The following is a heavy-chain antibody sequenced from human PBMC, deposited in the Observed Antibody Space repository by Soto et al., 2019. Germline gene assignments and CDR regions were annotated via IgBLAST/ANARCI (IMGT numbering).Heavy chain of an antibody. J-gene: IGHJ2*01. CDR2: IYYSGST. D-gene: IGHD3-10*01. V-gene: IGHV4-39*07. CDR3: ARDSGPGDWYFDL. Sequence: SETLSLTCTVSGGSISSSSYYWGWIRQPPGKGLEWIGSIYYSGSTYYNPSLKSRVTISVDTSKNQFSLKLSSVTAADTAVYYCARDSGPGDWYFDLWGRGTLVTVSS. CDR1: GGSISSSSYY.